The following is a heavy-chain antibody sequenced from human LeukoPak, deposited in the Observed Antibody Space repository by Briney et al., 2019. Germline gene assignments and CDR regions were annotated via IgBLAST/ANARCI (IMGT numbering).Heavy chain of an antibody. D-gene: IGHD3-10*01. CDR2: ISGSGGST. Sequence: PGGSLRLSCAASGFTFSSYAMSWVRQAPGKGLEWVSAISGSGGSTYYADSVKGRFTISRDNSKNTLYLQMNSLRAEDTAVYYCAKAVTYYYGSGSYYFWFDPWGQGTLVTVSS. CDR1: GFTFSSYA. J-gene: IGHJ5*02. V-gene: IGHV3-23*01. CDR3: AKAVTYYYGSGSYYFWFDP.